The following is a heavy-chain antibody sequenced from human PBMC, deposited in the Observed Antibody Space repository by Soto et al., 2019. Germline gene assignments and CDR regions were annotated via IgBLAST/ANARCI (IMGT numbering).Heavy chain of an antibody. Sequence: EVQLVESGGGLVQPGGSLRLSCAASGFAFTDYTMNWVRQTPGKGLEWISYITKSGGSVYYADSVKGRFTISRDNAKNAVHLQMNSLRAEDTALDYCARDWNYAFEFWGRGTRVTVSS. CDR2: ITKSGGSV. J-gene: IGHJ4*02. CDR3: ARDWNYAFEF. CDR1: GFAFTDYT. D-gene: IGHD1-7*01. V-gene: IGHV3-48*01.